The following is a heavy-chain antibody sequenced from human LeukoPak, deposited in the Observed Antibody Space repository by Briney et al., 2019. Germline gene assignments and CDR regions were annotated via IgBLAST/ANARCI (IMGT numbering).Heavy chain of an antibody. CDR3: ATSSSSTSCIGY. V-gene: IGHV4-34*01. D-gene: IGHD2-2*01. Sequence: SETLSLTCAVYGGSFGGYYWSWIRQPPGKGLEWIGEINHSGSTNYNPSLKSRVTISVDTSKNQFSLKLSSVTAADTAVYYCATSSSSTSCIGYWGQGTLVTVSS. CDR1: GGSFGGYY. CDR2: INHSGST. J-gene: IGHJ4*02.